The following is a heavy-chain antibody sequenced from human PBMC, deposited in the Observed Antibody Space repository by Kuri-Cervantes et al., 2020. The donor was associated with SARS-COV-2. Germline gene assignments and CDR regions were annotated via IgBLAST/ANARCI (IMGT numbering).Heavy chain of an antibody. V-gene: IGHV1-18*01. D-gene: IGHD1-14*01. CDR2: ISTYNGNA. CDR1: CYTFSSRG. Sequence: ASVKVSCKASCYTFSSRGFTWVRQVPGQGLEWVGYISTYNGNANYAQNFQGRVTMTTDTPTKTGHMELRRLQPDDTAIYYCARQGTTYLDSWGQGTLVTVSS. CDR3: ARQGTTYLDS. J-gene: IGHJ4*02.